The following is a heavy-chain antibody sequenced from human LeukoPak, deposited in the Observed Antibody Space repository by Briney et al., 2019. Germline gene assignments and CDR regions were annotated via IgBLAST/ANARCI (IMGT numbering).Heavy chain of an antibody. V-gene: IGHV5-51*01. CDR3: ARQKEYHYYDSSGYGY. Sequence: GESLKISCKGSGYSFTSYWIGWVRQMPGKGLEWMGIIYPGDSDTRYSPSFQGQVTISADKSISTAYLQWSSLKASDTAMYYCARQKEYHYYDSSGYGYWGQGTLVTVSS. CDR2: IYPGDSDT. J-gene: IGHJ4*02. D-gene: IGHD3-22*01. CDR1: GYSFTSYW.